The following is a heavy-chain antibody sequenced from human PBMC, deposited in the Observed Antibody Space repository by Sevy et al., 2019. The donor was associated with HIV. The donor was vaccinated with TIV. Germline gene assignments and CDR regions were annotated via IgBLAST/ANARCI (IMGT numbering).Heavy chain of an antibody. CDR3: ARHHASYGVTGYYYYYGLDV. D-gene: IGHD4-17*01. CDR1: GYTFTSYW. J-gene: IGHJ6*02. V-gene: IGHV5-51*01. Sequence: GESLKISCKGFGYTFTSYWIGWVRQMPGKGLEWMGIIYPDDSDTRYSPSFQGQVTISADKSISTAYLQWSSLKASDTAMYYCARHHASYGVTGYYYYYGLDVWGQGTTVTVSS. CDR2: IYPDDSDT.